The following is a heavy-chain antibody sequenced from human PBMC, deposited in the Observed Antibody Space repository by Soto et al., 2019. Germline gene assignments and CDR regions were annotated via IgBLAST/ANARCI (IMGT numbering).Heavy chain of an antibody. V-gene: IGHV4-59*01. CDR1: GGSISSYY. D-gene: IGHD3-22*01. J-gene: IGHJ4*02. Sequence: PSETLSLTCTVSGGSISSYYWSWIRQPPGKGLEWIGYIYYSGSTNYNPSLKSRVTISMDTSKNQFSLKLSSVTAADTAVYYCARDRDSSGYYSGLDYWGQGILVTVSS. CDR3: ARDRDSSGYYSGLDY. CDR2: IYYSGST.